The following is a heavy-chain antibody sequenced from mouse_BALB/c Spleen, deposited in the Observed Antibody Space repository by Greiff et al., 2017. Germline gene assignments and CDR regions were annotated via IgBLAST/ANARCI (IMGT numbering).Heavy chain of an antibody. J-gene: IGHJ1*01. Sequence: QVQLKESGAELVRPGTSVKVSCKASGYAFTNYLIAWVKQRPGQGLEWIGVINPGSGGTNYNEKFKGKATLTADKSSSTAYMQLSSLTSDDSAVYFCARGATAYWYFDVWGAGTTVTVSS. CDR2: INPGSGGT. V-gene: IGHV1-54*03. CDR3: ARGATAYWYFDV. CDR1: GYAFTNYL. D-gene: IGHD1-2*01.